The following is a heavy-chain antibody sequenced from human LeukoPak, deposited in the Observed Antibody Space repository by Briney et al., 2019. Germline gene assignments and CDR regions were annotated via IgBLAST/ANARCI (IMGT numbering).Heavy chain of an antibody. V-gene: IGHV4-30-2*01. D-gene: IGHD5-12*01. CDR2: IFHSGST. Sequence: PSETLSLTCAVSGGSISSGTYSWNWIRQPPGKGLEWVGYIFHSGSTYYSPSLKSRVTISVDTSKAQFSLKLSSVTAADTAMYYCARGYSDYPYFSDSWGQGALVTVSS. J-gene: IGHJ4*02. CDR3: ARGYSDYPYFSDS. CDR1: GGSISSGTYS.